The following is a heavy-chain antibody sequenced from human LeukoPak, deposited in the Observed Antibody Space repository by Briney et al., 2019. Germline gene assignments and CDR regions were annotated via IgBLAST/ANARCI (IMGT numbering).Heavy chain of an antibody. Sequence: ASVKVSCKASGYTFTGYYMHWVRQAPGQGLEWMGWINPNSGGTNYAQKFQGRVTMTRDTSISTAYMELSRLRFDDTAVYYCARAPGSWYPFNYWGQGTLVTVSS. D-gene: IGHD6-13*01. J-gene: IGHJ4*02. V-gene: IGHV1-2*02. CDR2: INPNSGGT. CDR1: GYTFTGYY. CDR3: ARAPGSWYPFNY.